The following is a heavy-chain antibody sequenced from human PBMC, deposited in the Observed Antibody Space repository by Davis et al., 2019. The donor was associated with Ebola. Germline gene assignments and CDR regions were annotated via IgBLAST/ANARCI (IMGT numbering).Heavy chain of an antibody. CDR2: IYHSGSA. CDR1: GASIASGGYS. CDR3: ARDTKRGGYYYYGMDV. J-gene: IGHJ6*02. V-gene: IGHV4-30-2*01. Sequence: SETLSLTCAVSGASIASGGYSWSWIRQPPGKGLEWIGYIYHSGSAYYNPSLKSRVTMSVDRSRNQFSLKLSSVTAADTAVYYCARDTKRGGYYYYGMDVWGQGTTVTVSS. D-gene: IGHD2-2*01.